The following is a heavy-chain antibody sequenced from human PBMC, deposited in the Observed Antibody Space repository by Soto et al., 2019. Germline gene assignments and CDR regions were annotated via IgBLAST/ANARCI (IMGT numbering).Heavy chain of an antibody. V-gene: IGHV4-59*01. CDR3: ARVPPGYSYGLDY. J-gene: IGHJ4*02. CDR2: IYDTGHT. D-gene: IGHD5-18*01. Sequence: SETLSLTCSVSGVSISSYFSSWIRQPPGKGREGIGYIYDTGHTNYNPSLNSRVSISIDTYSNHFSLKVNSVTAGDTAIYYSARVPPGYSYGLDYWGQGTLVTVSS. CDR1: GVSISSYF.